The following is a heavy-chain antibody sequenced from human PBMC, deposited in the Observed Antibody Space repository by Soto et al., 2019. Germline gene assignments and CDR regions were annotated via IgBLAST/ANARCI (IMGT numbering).Heavy chain of an antibody. CDR3: ARASRRVRGVTLYGMDV. Sequence: PSETLSLTCTVSGGSISSGDYYWSWIRQPPGKGLEWIGYIYYSGSTYYNPSLKSRVTISVDTSKNQFSLKLSSVTAADTAVYYCARASRRVRGVTLYGMDVWGQGTTVTV. CDR2: IYYSGST. V-gene: IGHV4-30-4*01. J-gene: IGHJ6*02. CDR1: GGSISSGDYY. D-gene: IGHD3-10*01.